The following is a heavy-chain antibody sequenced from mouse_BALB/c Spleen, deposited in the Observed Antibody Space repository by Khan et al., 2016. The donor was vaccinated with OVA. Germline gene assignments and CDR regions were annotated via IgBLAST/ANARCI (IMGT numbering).Heavy chain of an antibody. CDR1: GYTFTSYN. V-gene: IGHV1-12*01. CDR2: IYLANGDT. D-gene: IGHD4-1*01. J-gene: IGHJ2*01. Sequence: QVQLQQPGAELVKPGASVKMSCKASGYTFTSYNMHWIKQTPGQGLEWIGTIYLANGDTSFNQKFKGKATLTADKSSSTAYMQLSSLTSEDSAVYYCAKLGPYYFDYWGQGTTLTVSS. CDR3: AKLGPYYFDY.